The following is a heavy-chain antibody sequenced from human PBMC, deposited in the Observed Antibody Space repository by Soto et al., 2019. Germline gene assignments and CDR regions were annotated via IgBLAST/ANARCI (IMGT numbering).Heavy chain of an antibody. Sequence: SETLSLTCTVSGGSISSYYLSWIRQPPGKGLEWIGYIYYSGSTNYNPSLKSRVTISVDTSKNQFSLKLSSVTAADTAVYYCARGGAYYDILTGYYPPDYWGQGTLVTVSS. D-gene: IGHD3-9*01. J-gene: IGHJ4*02. CDR1: GGSISSYY. CDR2: IYYSGST. V-gene: IGHV4-59*01. CDR3: ARGGAYYDILTGYYPPDY.